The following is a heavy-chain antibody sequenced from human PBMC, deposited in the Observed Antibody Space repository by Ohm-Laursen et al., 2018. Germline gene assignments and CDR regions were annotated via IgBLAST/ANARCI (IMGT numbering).Heavy chain of an antibody. CDR2: INQDGSKK. CDR1: GFTFSDYY. V-gene: IGHV3-7*03. D-gene: IGHD3-10*01. J-gene: IGHJ4*02. CDR3: AITGGFWNY. Sequence: SLRLSCAAPGFTFSDYYMNWIRQAPGKGLEWLANINQDGSKKNYLDSVKGQFTISRDNSKNTLYLQMNILRADDTAVYYCAITGGFWNYWGQGTLVTVSS.